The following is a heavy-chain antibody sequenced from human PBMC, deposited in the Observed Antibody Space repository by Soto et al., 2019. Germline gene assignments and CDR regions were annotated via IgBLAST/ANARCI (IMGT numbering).Heavy chain of an antibody. V-gene: IGHV4-59*01. D-gene: IGHD4-17*01. J-gene: IGHJ4*02. Sequence: SEALSLTCTVSGGSISTYHWSWIRQPPGKGLEWIGYIYYSGSTNYNPSLKSRVTISVDTSKNQFSLKLSSVTAADTAVYYCARGSNYGDYVRWGQGTLVTVSS. CDR2: IYYSGST. CDR1: GGSISTYH. CDR3: ARGSNYGDYVR.